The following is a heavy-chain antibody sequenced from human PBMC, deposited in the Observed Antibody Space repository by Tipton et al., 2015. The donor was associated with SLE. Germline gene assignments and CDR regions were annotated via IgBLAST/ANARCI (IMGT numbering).Heavy chain of an antibody. J-gene: IGHJ4*02. CDR2: IYHSGST. V-gene: IGHV4-38-2*02. D-gene: IGHD4-11*01. CDR1: GGSISSGYY. CDR3: ARLYYSRGY. Sequence: TLSLTCTVSGGSISSGYYWGWIRQPPGKGLEWIGSIYHSGSTYYNPSLKSRVTISVDTPKNQFSLKLSSVTAADTAVYYCARLYYSRGYWGQGTLVTVSS.